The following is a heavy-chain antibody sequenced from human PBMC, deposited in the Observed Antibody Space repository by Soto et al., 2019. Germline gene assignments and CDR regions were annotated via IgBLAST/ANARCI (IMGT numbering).Heavy chain of an antibody. V-gene: IGHV1-58*02. CDR1: GFTFTNSA. J-gene: IGHJ4*02. D-gene: IGHD1-1*01. CDR3: AAVDSTGTNY. Sequence: GASVKVSCKASGFTFTNSAMQWVRQARGQRLEWIGWILVGSGNTNYAQKFQERVTITRDMSTSTAYMELSSLRSDDTAVYYCAAVDSTGTNYWGQGTLVTVYS. CDR2: ILVGSGNT.